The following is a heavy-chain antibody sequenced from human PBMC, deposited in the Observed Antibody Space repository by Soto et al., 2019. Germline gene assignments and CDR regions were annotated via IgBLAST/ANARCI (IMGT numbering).Heavy chain of an antibody. CDR3: ARGREAARLDVAFDI. D-gene: IGHD6-6*01. V-gene: IGHV1-69*13. J-gene: IGHJ3*02. CDR1: GGTFSSYA. CDR2: IIPIFGTA. Sequence: SVKVSCKASGGTFSSYAISWVRQAPGQGLEWMGGIIPIFGTANYAQKFQGRVTITADESTSTAYMELSSLRSEDTAVYYCARGREAARLDVAFDIWGQGTMVTVSS.